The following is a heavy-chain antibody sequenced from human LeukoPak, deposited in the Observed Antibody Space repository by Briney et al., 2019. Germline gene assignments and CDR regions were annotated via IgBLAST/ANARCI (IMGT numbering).Heavy chain of an antibody. CDR3: ARGLQGYCSSTSCYFNWFDP. J-gene: IGHJ5*02. D-gene: IGHD2-2*01. Sequence: GGSLRLSCAASGFTFSNYAMHWVPQAPGKGLEWVAVISYDGSNRYYADSVKGRFTISRDNSKNTLYLQMNSLRAEDTAVYYCARGLQGYCSSTSCYFNWFDPWGQGTLVTVSS. CDR2: ISYDGSNR. V-gene: IGHV3-30*04. CDR1: GFTFSNYA.